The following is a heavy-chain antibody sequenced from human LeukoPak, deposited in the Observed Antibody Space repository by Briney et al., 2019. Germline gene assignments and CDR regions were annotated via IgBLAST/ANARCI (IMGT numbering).Heavy chain of an antibody. D-gene: IGHD3-9*01. CDR1: GGSVSNKY. Sequence: SETLSLTCTVSGGSVSNKYWSWIRQPPGKGLEWIGYIYYSGSTNYNPSLKSRVTILVDTSKNQFSLKLSSVTAADTAVYYCALTGDWFDPWGQGTLVTVSS. J-gene: IGHJ5*02. V-gene: IGHV4-59*02. CDR2: IYYSGST. CDR3: ALTGDWFDP.